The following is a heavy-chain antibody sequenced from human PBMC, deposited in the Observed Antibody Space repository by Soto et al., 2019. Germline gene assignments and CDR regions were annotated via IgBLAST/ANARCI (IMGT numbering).Heavy chain of an antibody. CDR3: PRGIAAAKMGIDY. Sequence: GGSLRLSCAASGFTFSSYAMHWVRQAPGKGLEWVAVISYDGSNKYYADSVKGRFTISRDNSKNTLYLQMNSLRAEDTAVYYCPRGIAAAKMGIDYWGQGTLVTVSS. V-gene: IGHV3-30-3*01. CDR2: ISYDGSNK. D-gene: IGHD6-13*01. CDR1: GFTFSSYA. J-gene: IGHJ4*02.